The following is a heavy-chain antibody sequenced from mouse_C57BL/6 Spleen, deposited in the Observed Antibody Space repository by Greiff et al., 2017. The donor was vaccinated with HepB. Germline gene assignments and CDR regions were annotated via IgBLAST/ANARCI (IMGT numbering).Heavy chain of an antibody. J-gene: IGHJ2*01. Sequence: VHVKQSGPELVKPGASVKISCKASGYSFTDYNMNWVKQSNGKSLEWIGVINPNYGTTSYNQKFKGKATLTVEQSSSTAYMQLNSLTSEDSAVYYCARKGQLRLVPFDYWGQGTTLTVSS. V-gene: IGHV1-39*01. D-gene: IGHD3-2*02. CDR1: GYSFTDYN. CDR2: INPNYGTT. CDR3: ARKGQLRLVPFDY.